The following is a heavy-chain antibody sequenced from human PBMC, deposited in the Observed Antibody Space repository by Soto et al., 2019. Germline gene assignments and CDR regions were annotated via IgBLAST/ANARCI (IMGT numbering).Heavy chain of an antibody. CDR3: AGGRYSSILFDY. J-gene: IGHJ4*02. D-gene: IGHD6-13*01. CDR2: VHSSGST. Sequence: QVHLQESGPGLVKPSETLSLTCTVSGGSISSHYWSWIRQPPGKGLEWIGYVHSSGSTNYNPSLKSRVTISVETSKNQFSLKLNSVTAADTAVYYCAGGRYSSILFDYWGQGTLVTVSS. V-gene: IGHV4-59*08. CDR1: GGSISSHY.